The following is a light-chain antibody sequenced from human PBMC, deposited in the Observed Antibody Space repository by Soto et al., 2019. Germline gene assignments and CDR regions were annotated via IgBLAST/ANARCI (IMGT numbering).Light chain of an antibody. CDR3: FSFAGSNTV. V-gene: IGLV2-23*02. J-gene: IGLJ3*02. CDR1: SGDVGSYNL. CDR2: EVS. Sequence: QSALTQPASVSGSPGQSITISCTGTSGDVGSYNLVSWYRQHPGKAPKLMIYEVSKRPSGVSNRFSGSKSRNTASLTISGPQAGGGAYYYCFSFAGSNTVVGGGTQLTVL.